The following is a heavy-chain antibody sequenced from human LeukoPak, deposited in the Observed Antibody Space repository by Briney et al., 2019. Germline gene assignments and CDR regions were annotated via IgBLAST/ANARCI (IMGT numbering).Heavy chain of an antibody. V-gene: IGHV4-59*01. CDR1: GGSISSYY. Sequence: SETLSLTCTVSGGSISSYYWSWIRQPPGKGLEWIGYIYYSGSTNYNPSLKSRVTILVDTSMNQFSLKLSSVTAADTAVYYCARVDSSGWTYFDYWGQGTLVTVSS. D-gene: IGHD6-19*01. J-gene: IGHJ4*02. CDR3: ARVDSSGWTYFDY. CDR2: IYYSGST.